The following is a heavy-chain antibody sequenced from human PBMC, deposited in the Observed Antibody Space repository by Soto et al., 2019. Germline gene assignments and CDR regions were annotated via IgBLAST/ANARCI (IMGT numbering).Heavy chain of an antibody. CDR1: GYTFTSYG. CDR2: ISTYNGIT. J-gene: IGHJ4*02. CDR3: AREGSGSYSGVWYFDY. D-gene: IGHD1-26*01. Sequence: ASVKVSCKASGYTFTSYGISWVRQAPGQGLEWMGWISTYNGITNYAQKFQGRVTMTTDTSTSTAYMELRSLRSDDTAVYYCAREGSGSYSGVWYFDYWGQGTLVTVS. V-gene: IGHV1-18*04.